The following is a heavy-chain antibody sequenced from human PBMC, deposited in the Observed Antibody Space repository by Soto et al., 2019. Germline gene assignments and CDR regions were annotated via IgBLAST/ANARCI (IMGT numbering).Heavy chain of an antibody. V-gene: IGHV4-31*03. J-gene: IGHJ4*02. Sequence: PSETLSLTCTVSGGSISSGSIYWSWIRHHPGKGLEWIGYMYYDGSTYYNPSLKSRVTISVDTSKNQFSLKLSSVTAADTAVYYCARKIIYDSSGYYFDYWGQGTLVTVSS. CDR1: GGSISSGSIY. CDR2: MYYDGST. D-gene: IGHD3-22*01. CDR3: ARKIIYDSSGYYFDY.